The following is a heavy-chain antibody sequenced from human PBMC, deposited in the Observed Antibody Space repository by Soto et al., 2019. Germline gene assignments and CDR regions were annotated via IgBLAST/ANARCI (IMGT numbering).Heavy chain of an antibody. D-gene: IGHD3-10*01. V-gene: IGHV3-48*01. Sequence: EVQLVESGGGLVQPGGSLRLSCAASGFTFSSYSMNWVRQAPGKGLEWVSYISSSGSNIYFADSVKGRFTISRDHAKYSLFLQVNSLRAEDTAVYYCVRGGRPFDYWGQGILVTVSS. CDR1: GFTFSSYS. CDR3: VRGGRPFDY. CDR2: ISSSGSNI. J-gene: IGHJ4*02.